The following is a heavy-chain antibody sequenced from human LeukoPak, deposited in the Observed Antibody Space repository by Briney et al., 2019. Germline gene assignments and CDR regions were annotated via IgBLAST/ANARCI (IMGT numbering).Heavy chain of an antibody. CDR3: ARGRSGSYYIYNYWFDS. D-gene: IGHD3-10*01. Sequence: ASVKVSCKASGYTFISYGISWVRQAPGQGLEWMRWISAYNGNTNYAQKLQGRVTMTTDTSTSTAYMELRSLRSDDTAVYYCARGRSGSYYIYNYWFDSWGQGTLVTVSS. J-gene: IGHJ5*01. V-gene: IGHV1-18*01. CDR2: ISAYNGNT. CDR1: GYTFISYG.